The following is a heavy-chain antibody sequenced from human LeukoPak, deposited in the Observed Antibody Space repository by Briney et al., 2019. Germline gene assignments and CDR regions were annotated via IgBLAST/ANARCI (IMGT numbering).Heavy chain of an antibody. D-gene: IGHD1-26*01. CDR1: GYTFTSYD. Sequence: ASVKVSCKASGYTFTSYDINWVRQATGQGLEWMGWMNPNSGNTGYAQKFQGRVTMTRNTSISTAYMELSSLRSEDTAVYYCARGPKWELLYDFDYWGQGTLVTVSS. CDR2: MNPNSGNT. CDR3: ARGPKWELLYDFDY. V-gene: IGHV1-8*01. J-gene: IGHJ4*02.